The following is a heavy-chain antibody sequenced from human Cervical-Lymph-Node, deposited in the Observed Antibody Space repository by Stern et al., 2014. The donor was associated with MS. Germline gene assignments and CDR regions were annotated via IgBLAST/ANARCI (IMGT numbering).Heavy chain of an antibody. D-gene: IGHD3-3*01. Sequence: QLQLQESGPGLVKPSQTLSLTCTVSGGSISSGSYYWSWIRQPAGKGLEWIGRIYTSGRTNYNPSLQSRVTISVDTSKNQLSLTMRSVTAADTAVYYCAREWSWFDPWGQGTLVTVSS. CDR3: AREWSWFDP. J-gene: IGHJ5*02. CDR2: IYTSGRT. V-gene: IGHV4-61*02. CDR1: GGSISSGSYY.